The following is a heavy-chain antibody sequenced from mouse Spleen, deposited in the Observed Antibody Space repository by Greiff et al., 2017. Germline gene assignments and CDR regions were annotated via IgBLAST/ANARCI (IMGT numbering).Heavy chain of an antibody. Sequence: EVKLVESGGGLVKLGGSLKLSCAASGFTFSSYAMSWVRQTPEKRLEWVATISSGGGNTYYPDSVKGRFTISRDNAKNTLYLQMSSLKSEDTAMYYCARLSWSWFAYWGQGTLVTVSA. CDR1: GFTFSSYA. V-gene: IGHV5-9*04. J-gene: IGHJ3*01. CDR2: ISSGGGNT. CDR3: ARLSWSWFAY.